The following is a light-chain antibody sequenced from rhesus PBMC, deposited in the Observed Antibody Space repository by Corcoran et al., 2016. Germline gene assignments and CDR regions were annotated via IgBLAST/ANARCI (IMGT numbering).Light chain of an antibody. CDR2: SAS. J-gene: IGKJ2*01. CDR1: QGISTS. Sequence: DIQMTQSPSSLSASVGDTVTITCRASQGISTSLAWYQQKPGIVPKLLIYSASTLQSGVPSGFRGSGSVTDCTLTSSSLQPEDFATEYCQHGYGTPYSVGQGTKVEIK. V-gene: IGKV1-25*01. CDR3: QHGYGTPYS.